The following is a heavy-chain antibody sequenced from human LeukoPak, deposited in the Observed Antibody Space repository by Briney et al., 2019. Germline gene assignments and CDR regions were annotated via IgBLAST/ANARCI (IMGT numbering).Heavy chain of an antibody. Sequence: SETLSLTCTVSSDSVSSASCDWGWIRQPPGKGREWIGYIYYTGSTKYNPSLKSRVSISLDPSKNQFSLKLSSVTAADTAVYYCASSQVPYNWNLDYWGQGTLVTVSS. D-gene: IGHD1-20*01. J-gene: IGHJ4*02. CDR3: ASSQVPYNWNLDY. V-gene: IGHV4-61*01. CDR1: SDSVSSASCD. CDR2: IYYTGST.